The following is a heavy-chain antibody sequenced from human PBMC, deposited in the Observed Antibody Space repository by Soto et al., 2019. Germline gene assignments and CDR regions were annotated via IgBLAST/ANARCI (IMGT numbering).Heavy chain of an antibody. Sequence: ASVKVSCKASGYTFTGYYMHWVRLAPGQGLEWMGWINPNSGGTNYAQKFQGRVTMTRDTSISTAYMELSRLRSDDTAVYYCARTRYCSSTSCYSPLVYWGQGSLVTVS. D-gene: IGHD2-2*01. CDR3: ARTRYCSSTSCYSPLVY. CDR1: GYTFTGYY. V-gene: IGHV1-2*02. J-gene: IGHJ4*02. CDR2: INPNSGGT.